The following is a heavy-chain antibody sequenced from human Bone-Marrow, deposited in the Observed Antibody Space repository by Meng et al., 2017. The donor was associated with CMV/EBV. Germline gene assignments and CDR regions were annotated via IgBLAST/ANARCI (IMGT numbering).Heavy chain of an antibody. V-gene: IGHV1-18*01. Sequence: ASVKVSCKASGYTFTNYGFSWVRQAPGQGLEWMGWISAYNGNTNFAQKVQGRVTLTTDTSTNTAYMELRSLRSDDTAVYYCTRDGGFWSGYYKTAFDYWGQGTLVSVSS. D-gene: IGHD3-3*01. J-gene: IGHJ4*02. CDR2: ISAYNGNT. CDR1: GYTFTNYG. CDR3: TRDGGFWSGYYKTAFDY.